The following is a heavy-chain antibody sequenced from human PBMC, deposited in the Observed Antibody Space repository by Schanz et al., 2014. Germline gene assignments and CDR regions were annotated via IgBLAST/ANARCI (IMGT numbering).Heavy chain of an antibody. Sequence: QGQLVQSGPEVKEPGASVKVSFESSRYTFNTYGLNWVRQAPGQGLEWMGWISAYTNNTNYAQKVQGRVTMTTDTSANTAYMELRSLRSDDTAHYYCVRVPSRDVSFDLWGRGTLVTVSS. V-gene: IGHV1-18*01. CDR3: VRVPSRDVSFDL. CDR1: RYTFNTYG. D-gene: IGHD3-16*01. J-gene: IGHJ2*01. CDR2: ISAYTNNT.